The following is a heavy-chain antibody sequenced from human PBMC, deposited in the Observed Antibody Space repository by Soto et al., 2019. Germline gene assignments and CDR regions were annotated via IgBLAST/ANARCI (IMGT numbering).Heavy chain of an antibody. CDR3: ARGERLPRSWFDT. D-gene: IGHD3-10*01. CDR2: VNHSGEA. Sequence: PSESRSLTCGVYGGTFRNYYWIGFRQNPGKGLEWIGEVNHSGEATYNPSLQSRITISLDTSNSQFSLKLTSVTAADTALYFWARGERLPRSWFDTWGQGAQGAVSS. V-gene: IGHV4-34*08. J-gene: IGHJ5*02. CDR1: GGTFRNYY.